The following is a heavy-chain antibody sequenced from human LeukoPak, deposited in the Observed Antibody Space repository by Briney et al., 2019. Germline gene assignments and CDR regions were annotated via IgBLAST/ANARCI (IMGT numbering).Heavy chain of an antibody. V-gene: IGHV1-2*02. CDR1: GYTFTSYG. D-gene: IGHD4-23*01. CDR3: ASVGNSIFDY. CDR2: INPNSGGT. Sequence: ASVKVSCKASGYTFTSYGISWVRQAPGQGLEWMGWINPNSGGTNYAQKFQGRVTMTRDTSISTAYMELSRLRSDDTAVYYCASVGNSIFDYWGQGTLVTVSS. J-gene: IGHJ4*02.